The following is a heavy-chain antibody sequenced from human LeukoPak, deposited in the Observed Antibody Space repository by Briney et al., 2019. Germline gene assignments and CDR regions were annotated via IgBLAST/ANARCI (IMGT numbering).Heavy chain of an antibody. CDR2: IYSGGST. J-gene: IGHJ6*02. V-gene: IGHV3-53*05. CDR1: GLTVSSNY. D-gene: IGHD3-22*01. CDR3: ARDDRLGSSGNYGMDV. Sequence: PGGSLRLSCAASGLTVSSNYMSWVRQAPGKGLEWVSVIYSGGSTYYADSVKGRFTISRDNSKNTLYLQMNSLRAEDTAVYYCARDDRLGSSGNYGMDVWGQGTTVTVSS.